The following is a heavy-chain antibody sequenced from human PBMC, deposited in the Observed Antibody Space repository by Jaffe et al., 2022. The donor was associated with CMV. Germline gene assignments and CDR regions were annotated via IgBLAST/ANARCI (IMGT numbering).Heavy chain of an antibody. D-gene: IGHD3-10*01. CDR2: IRSKAYGGTT. Sequence: EVQLVESGGGLVKPGRSLRLSCTASGFTFGDYAMSWFRQAPGKGLEWVGFIRSKAYGGTTEYAASVKGRFTISRDDSKSIAYLQMNSLKTEDTAVYYCTRDPMVRAYYYYGMDVWGQGTTVTVSS. J-gene: IGHJ6*02. CDR3: TRDPMVRAYYYYGMDV. V-gene: IGHV3-49*05. CDR1: GFTFGDYA.